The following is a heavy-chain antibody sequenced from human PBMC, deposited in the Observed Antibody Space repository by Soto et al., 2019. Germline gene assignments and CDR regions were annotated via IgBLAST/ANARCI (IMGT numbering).Heavy chain of an antibody. D-gene: IGHD2-21*02. V-gene: IGHV2-5*02. J-gene: IGHJ6*02. CDR2: IYWDDDK. CDR1: GLSLSTTGVG. Sequence: QITLKESGPTLVKPTQTLTLTCTFSGLSLSTTGVGVGWIRQPPGKALEWLALIYWDDDKRYSPSLKSRLTITKDTSKNQVVLTMTNMDPVDTATYYCVHSRCGGDCLQSYSSHSYYGLDVWGQGTTVTVCS. CDR3: VHSRCGGDCLQSYSSHSYYGLDV.